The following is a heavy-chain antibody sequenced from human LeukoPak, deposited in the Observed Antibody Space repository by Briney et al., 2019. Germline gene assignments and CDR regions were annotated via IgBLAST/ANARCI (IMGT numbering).Heavy chain of an antibody. CDR1: GFTFSSYG. CDR3: ARDRKSRKLGMGSHFDY. V-gene: IGHV3-30*02. Sequence: GGSLRLSCAASGFTFSSYGMHWVRQAPGKGLEWVAFIRYDGSNKYYADSVKGRFTISRDNSKNTLYLQMNSLRAEDTAVYYCARDRKSRKLGMGSHFDYWGQGTLVTVSS. CDR2: IRYDGSNK. D-gene: IGHD7-27*01. J-gene: IGHJ4*02.